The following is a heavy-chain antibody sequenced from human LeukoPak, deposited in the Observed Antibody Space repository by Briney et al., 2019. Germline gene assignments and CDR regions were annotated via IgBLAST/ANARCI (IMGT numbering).Heavy chain of an antibody. CDR1: GFPFGSYG. V-gene: IGHV1-18*01. Sequence: ASVKVSCKSSGFPFGSYGISWVRQAPGEGLEWMGWISAYNGDTNYAQKFRGRVTMTTDTSTGTAYLELRSLTSDDTAVYYCARELGFYFDNSGYYYSDSWGQGTPVTASS. CDR3: ARELGFYFDNSGYYYSDS. D-gene: IGHD3-22*01. CDR2: ISAYNGDT. J-gene: IGHJ4*02.